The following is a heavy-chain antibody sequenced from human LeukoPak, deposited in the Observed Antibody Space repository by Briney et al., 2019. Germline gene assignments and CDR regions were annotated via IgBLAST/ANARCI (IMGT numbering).Heavy chain of an antibody. CDR3: ARSTASNYYYYYMDV. J-gene: IGHJ6*03. Sequence: ASVKVSCKASGGTFSSYAISWVRQAPGQGLEWMGGIIPIFGTANYAQKFQGRVTITADKSTSTAYMELSSLRSEDTAVYYCARSTASNYYYYYMDVWGKGTTVTVSS. CDR1: GGTFSSYA. D-gene: IGHD4-11*01. V-gene: IGHV1-69*06. CDR2: IIPIFGTA.